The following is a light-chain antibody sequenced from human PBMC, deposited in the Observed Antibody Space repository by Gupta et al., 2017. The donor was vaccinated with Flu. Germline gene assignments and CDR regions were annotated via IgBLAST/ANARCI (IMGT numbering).Light chain of an antibody. CDR1: SSNIGETP. CDR2: ESD. J-gene: IGLJ3*02. Sequence: QSVLTQPVSASGAPGPRVTISCSGGSSNIGETPVFWYQQFPGTAPTLLISESDQRPSWVPDRFSGSKSGTSASRVIGGLRSEDEADYYCAVWDDRLTSWVFGGGTKLTVL. V-gene: IGLV1-47*01. CDR3: AVWDDRLTSWV.